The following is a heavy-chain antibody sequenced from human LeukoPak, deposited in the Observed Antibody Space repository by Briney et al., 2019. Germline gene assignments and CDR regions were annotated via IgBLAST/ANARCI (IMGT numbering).Heavy chain of an antibody. Sequence: LETLSLTCTVSGGSISGYYWTWTRQPPGKGLEYIGYIYYSGSTNHNPSLKSRVTISVDTSKNQFSLKLSSVTAADTAVYYCARGRYTFDYWGQGTLVTVSS. CDR1: GGSISGYY. CDR2: IYYSGST. V-gene: IGHV4-59*01. D-gene: IGHD1-1*01. CDR3: ARGRYTFDY. J-gene: IGHJ4*02.